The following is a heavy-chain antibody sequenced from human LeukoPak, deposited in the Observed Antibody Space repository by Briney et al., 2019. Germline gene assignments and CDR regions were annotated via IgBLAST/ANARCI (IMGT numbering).Heavy chain of an antibody. CDR1: GFTFSRYA. D-gene: IGHD3-10*01. V-gene: IGHV3-23*01. Sequence: PGGTLRLSCAASGFTFSRYAMSGVPDAPGKGLEWVSANSGSGNATYYADSAKGRFTISRDNSKNTLYLQMNSLRAEDTAVYYCVKDPPITMVRGVIIDFDYWGQGTLVTVSS. CDR3: VKDPPITMVRGVIIDFDY. J-gene: IGHJ4*02. CDR2: NSGSGNAT.